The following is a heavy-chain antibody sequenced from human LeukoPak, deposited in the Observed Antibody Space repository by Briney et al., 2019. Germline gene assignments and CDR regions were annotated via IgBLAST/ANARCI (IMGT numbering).Heavy chain of an antibody. J-gene: IGHJ4*02. CDR3: TRRGGSGRAFDY. CDR2: IYYTGST. V-gene: IGHV4-39*01. D-gene: IGHD1-26*01. Sequence: SETLSLTCSVSGASISGGTYYWGWIRQPPGKGLAWIGSIYYTGSTYDNPSLKSRVTISVDTSKNQFSLKLSSVTAADTAVYYCTRRGGSGRAFDYWGQGTLVTVSS. CDR1: GASISGGTYY.